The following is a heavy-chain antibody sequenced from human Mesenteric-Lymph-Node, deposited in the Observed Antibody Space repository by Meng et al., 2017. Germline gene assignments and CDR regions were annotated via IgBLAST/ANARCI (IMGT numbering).Heavy chain of an antibody. CDR1: GFTFSSYS. V-gene: IGHV3-64*01. D-gene: IGHD6-19*01. CDR3: VRVGSGYDY. CDR2: INDNGDGT. J-gene: IGHJ4*02. Sequence: GESLKISCAASGFTFSSYSMHWVRQAPGKGLEYVSAINDNGDGTYYANSVKGRFTISRDNSRDMLFLQMGSLRAEDMAVYYCVRVGSGYDYWGQGTLVTVSS.